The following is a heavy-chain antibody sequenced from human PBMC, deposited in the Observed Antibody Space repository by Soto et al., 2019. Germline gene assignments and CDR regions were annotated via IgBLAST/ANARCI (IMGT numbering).Heavy chain of an antibody. J-gene: IGHJ4*02. CDR1: GGSISSYY. Sequence: SETRSLTCTVSGGSISSYYWSWIRQPPGKGLEWIGYIYYSGSTNYNPSLKSRVTISVDTSKNQFSLKLSSVTAADTAVYYCARHSFGYCSSTSCYSENYFDYWGQGTLVTVSS. V-gene: IGHV4-59*08. D-gene: IGHD2-2*01. CDR3: ARHSFGYCSSTSCYSENYFDY. CDR2: IYYSGST.